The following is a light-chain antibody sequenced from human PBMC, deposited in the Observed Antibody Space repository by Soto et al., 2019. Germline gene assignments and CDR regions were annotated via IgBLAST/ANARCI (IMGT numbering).Light chain of an antibody. V-gene: IGKV1-5*01. J-gene: IGKJ3*01. CDR1: QRISKW. CDR2: DAS. CDR3: QQYNSYLFS. Sequence: DIQMTQAPSTMSASVGDKVTITCRASQRISKWLAWYQQKPGTAPKLLIYDASILESGVPSRFSGGGSGTEFTLTISSLQPDDFATYYCQQYNSYLFSFGPGTKVDFK.